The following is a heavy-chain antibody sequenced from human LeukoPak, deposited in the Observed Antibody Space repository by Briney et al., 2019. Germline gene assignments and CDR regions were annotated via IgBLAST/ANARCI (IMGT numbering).Heavy chain of an antibody. J-gene: IGHJ5*02. CDR2: IRYEGSSK. CDR1: GFTFSNYG. D-gene: IGHD3-10*01. V-gene: IGHV3-30*02. CDR3: AKDLLRDRWFGES. Sequence: GGSLRLSCAASGFTFSNYGMHWLRQAPDKGLEGVAFIRYEGSSKYYADSVKGRFTISRDNSKNTLYLQMDSLRPEDTAIYYCAKDLLRDRWFGESWGQGTLVTVSS.